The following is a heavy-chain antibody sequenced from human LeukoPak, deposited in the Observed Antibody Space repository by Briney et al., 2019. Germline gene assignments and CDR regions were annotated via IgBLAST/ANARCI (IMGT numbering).Heavy chain of an antibody. Sequence: GASVKVSCKASGYTFTSYGISWVRQAPGQGLEWMGWISAYNGNTNYAQKLQGRVTMTTDTSTSTAYMELRSLRSDDTAVYYCARDIVVVVAAIGGLFGYWGQGTLVTVSS. CDR2: ISAYNGNT. V-gene: IGHV1-18*01. D-gene: IGHD2-15*01. J-gene: IGHJ4*02. CDR3: ARDIVVVVAAIGGLFGY. CDR1: GYTFTSYG.